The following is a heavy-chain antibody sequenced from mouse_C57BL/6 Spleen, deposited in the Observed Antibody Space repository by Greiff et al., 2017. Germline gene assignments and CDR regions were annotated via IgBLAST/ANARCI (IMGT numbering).Heavy chain of an antibody. Sequence: QVQLQQPGAELVKPGASVKMSCKASGYTFTSYWITWVKQRPGQGLEWIGDIYPGSGSTNYNEKFKSKATLTVDTSSSTAYMQLSSLTSEDSAVYYCARFYYYGSSPMDYWGQGTSVTVSS. D-gene: IGHD1-1*01. CDR3: ARFYYYGSSPMDY. J-gene: IGHJ4*01. V-gene: IGHV1-55*01. CDR1: GYTFTSYW. CDR2: IYPGSGST.